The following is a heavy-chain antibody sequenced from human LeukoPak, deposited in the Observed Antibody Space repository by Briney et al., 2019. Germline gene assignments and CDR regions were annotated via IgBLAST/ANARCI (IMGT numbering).Heavy chain of an antibody. V-gene: IGHV5-51*01. CDR2: IYPGDSDT. J-gene: IGHJ4*02. D-gene: IGHD7-27*01. Sequence: GYXXXXXWIGWVRQLPGKGLEWMGIIYPGDSDTRYSPSFQGQVTISADKSISTAYLQWSSLKASDTAMYYCARLSDRNWGHPPDYWGQGTLVTVSS. CDR3: ARLSDRNWGHPPDY. CDR1: GYXXXXXW.